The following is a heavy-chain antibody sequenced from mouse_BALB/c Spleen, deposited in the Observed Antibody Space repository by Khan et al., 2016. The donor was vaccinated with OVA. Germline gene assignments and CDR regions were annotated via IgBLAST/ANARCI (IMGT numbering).Heavy chain of an antibody. CDR3: KGDRIDY. J-gene: IGHJ2*01. CDR1: GYTFTTYW. V-gene: IGHV1-7*01. CDR2: INPTSGYT. Sequence: QVQLQQSGAELAKPGASVKMSCKASGYTFTTYWMHWVKQRPGQGLEWIGYINPTSGYTAYNDKFKDRATFSADKSSSTAYMQLNSLTSEDSAVYYSKGDRIDYWGGGTARTAS.